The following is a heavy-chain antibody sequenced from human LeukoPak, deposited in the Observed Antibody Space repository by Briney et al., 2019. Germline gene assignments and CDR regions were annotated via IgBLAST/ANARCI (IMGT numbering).Heavy chain of an antibody. D-gene: IGHD2-8*01. CDR1: DYTFTNYG. V-gene: IGHV1-18*01. Sequence: ASVEVSCKASDYTFTNYGVSWVRQAPGQGLEWMGWISAYNGKTYYAQKFQGRVTVTTDTSTSTAYMDLGSLRSDDTAVYYCARTNLDCKNGVCYDYWGQGTPVTVSS. CDR3: ARTNLDCKNGVCYDY. J-gene: IGHJ4*02. CDR2: ISAYNGKT.